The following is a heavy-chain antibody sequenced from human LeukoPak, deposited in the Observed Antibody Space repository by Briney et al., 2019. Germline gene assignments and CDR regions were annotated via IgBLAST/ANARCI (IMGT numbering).Heavy chain of an antibody. Sequence: SETLSLTCIVSGSSISSYYWNWIRQSAGKGLEWIGRFYSSVSTDYNPSLKRRVTMSVDTSKNQFSLKLSSVTAADTAVYYCARGTYCGSDCYSFEYWGQGTLVTVSS. CDR1: GSSISSYY. V-gene: IGHV4-4*07. D-gene: IGHD2-21*01. J-gene: IGHJ4*02. CDR2: FYSSVST. CDR3: ARGTYCGSDCYSFEY.